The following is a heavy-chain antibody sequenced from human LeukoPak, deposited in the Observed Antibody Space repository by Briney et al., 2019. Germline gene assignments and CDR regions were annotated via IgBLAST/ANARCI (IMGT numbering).Heavy chain of an antibody. Sequence: GGSLRLSCAASGFSFSTHSLTWVRQAPGKGLQWVATINHDGSEKDYVDSVKGRFTISRDNAENSLYLQLNSLRAEDTAIYYCARGSGWLDYWGHGTLVTVSS. J-gene: IGHJ4*01. CDR3: ARGSGWLDY. CDR2: INHDGSEK. D-gene: IGHD6-19*01. CDR1: GFSFSTHS. V-gene: IGHV3-7*03.